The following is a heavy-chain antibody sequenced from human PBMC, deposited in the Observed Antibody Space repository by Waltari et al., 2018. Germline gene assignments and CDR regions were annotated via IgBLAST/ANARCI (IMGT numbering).Heavy chain of an antibody. CDR1: GGSISRGDYY. D-gene: IGHD2-15*01. Sequence: QVQLQESGPGLVKPSQTLSLTCTVSGGSISRGDYYWSWIRQPPGKGLEWIGYIYYSGSTYYNPSLKSRVTISVDTSKNQFSLKLSSVTAADTAVYYCARYCSGGSCQGNWFDPWGQGTLVTVSS. V-gene: IGHV4-30-4*08. CDR3: ARYCSGGSCQGNWFDP. CDR2: IYYSGST. J-gene: IGHJ5*02.